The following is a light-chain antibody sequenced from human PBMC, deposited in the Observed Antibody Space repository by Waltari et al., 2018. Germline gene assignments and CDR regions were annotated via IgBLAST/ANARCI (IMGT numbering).Light chain of an antibody. CDR1: SSDIGGYNY. CDR3: CSYAGPDNHVV. CDR2: DVN. V-gene: IGLV2-11*01. J-gene: IGLJ2*01. Sequence: QSALTQPRSVSGSPAQSVTISCSGTSSDIGGYNYVSWYQQYPGKAPKLIIYDVNKRPPGVPDRFSGSKAGNTASLTISGLQTEDEADYYCCSYAGPDNHVVCGGGTKMTVL.